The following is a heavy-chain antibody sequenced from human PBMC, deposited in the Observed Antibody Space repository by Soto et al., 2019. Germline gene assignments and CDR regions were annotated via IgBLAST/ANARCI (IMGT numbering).Heavy chain of an antibody. D-gene: IGHD5-18*01. V-gene: IGHV3-23*01. Sequence: EVQLLESRGGLVQPGGSLRLSCAASGFTFSSYAMSWVRQAPGKGLEWVSAISGSGGSTYYADSVKGRFTISRDNSKNTLYLQMNSLRAEDTAVYYCAKAPRYSYGLANYYYYGMDVWGQGTTVTVSS. CDR2: ISGSGGST. CDR1: GFTFSSYA. CDR3: AKAPRYSYGLANYYYYGMDV. J-gene: IGHJ6*02.